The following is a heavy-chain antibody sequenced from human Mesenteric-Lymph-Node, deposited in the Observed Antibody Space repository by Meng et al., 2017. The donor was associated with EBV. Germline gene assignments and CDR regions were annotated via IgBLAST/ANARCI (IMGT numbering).Heavy chain of an antibody. J-gene: IGHJ4*02. V-gene: IGHV4-39*07. CDR2: VYYTWSS. CDR3: ARDREDVTTVFDS. Sequence: QLQESGPVLVKPSDTLSLTGTVSGCSISDGSYYWGWIRQPPGKGLEWIENVYYTWSSFYNPTLKSRVTISVDTSKNHFSLSLSSVTAADTAIYYCARDREDVTTVFDSWGQGTLVTVSS. D-gene: IGHD4-17*01. CDR1: GCSISDGSYY.